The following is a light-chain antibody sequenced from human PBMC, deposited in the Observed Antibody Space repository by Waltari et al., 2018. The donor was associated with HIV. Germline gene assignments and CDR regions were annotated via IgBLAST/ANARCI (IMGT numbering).Light chain of an antibody. Sequence: DIQMTQSPSTLSASVGDRVTITCRASQTISIWLAWYQQKPGKAPKLLIYKASSLESGVPSRFSGSGSGTEFTLTISSLQPADFATYYCQHSGTFGQGTKVEIK. CDR2: KAS. V-gene: IGKV1-5*03. CDR3: QHSGT. CDR1: QTISIW. J-gene: IGKJ1*01.